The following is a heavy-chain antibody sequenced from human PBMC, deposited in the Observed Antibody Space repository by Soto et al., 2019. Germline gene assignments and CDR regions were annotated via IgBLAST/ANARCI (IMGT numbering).Heavy chain of an antibody. CDR3: AGLGLAVAPSGFDP. J-gene: IGHJ5*02. CDR2: IYYSGST. D-gene: IGHD6-19*01. CDR1: GCAISSYY. Sequence: NPSDTLSLTFTVSGCAISSYYWSWIRQPPGKGLEWIGYIYYSGSTNYNPSLKSRVTISVDTSKNQFSLKLSSVTAADTAVYYCAGLGLAVAPSGFDPWGQGTLVTVSS. V-gene: IGHV4-59*01.